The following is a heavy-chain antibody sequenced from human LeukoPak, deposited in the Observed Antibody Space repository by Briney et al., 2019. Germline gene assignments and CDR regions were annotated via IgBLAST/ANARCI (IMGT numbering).Heavy chain of an antibody. V-gene: IGHV4-4*02. CDR3: ARGLMTTGRSNYDC. D-gene: IGHD4-17*01. J-gene: IGHJ4*02. CDR1: GDSISSSNW. CDR2: IYHSGSS. Sequence: SGTLSLTCAVSGDSISSSNWWRWVRQPPGKGLEWIGEIYHSGSSNYNPSLKSRVTISVDKSKNQFSLKLSSVTAADTAVYYCARGLMTTGRSNYDCWGQGTLVTVSS.